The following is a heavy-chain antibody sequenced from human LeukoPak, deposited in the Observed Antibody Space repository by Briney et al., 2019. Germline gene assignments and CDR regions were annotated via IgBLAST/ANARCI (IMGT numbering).Heavy chain of an antibody. J-gene: IGHJ4*02. CDR2: ISTDGNNE. Sequence: GRPLRLSCAASGFSFTMYGIHWVRQAPGKGLEWVAVISTDGNNEYYANSVKGRFTISRDNSKNTVYLQMTSLRTEDTAVYYCAKDQIGWAPGYVSGPLAQWGQGTLVTVSS. CDR1: GFSFTMYG. V-gene: IGHV3-30*18. CDR3: AKDQIGWAPGYVSGPLAQ. D-gene: IGHD6-19*01.